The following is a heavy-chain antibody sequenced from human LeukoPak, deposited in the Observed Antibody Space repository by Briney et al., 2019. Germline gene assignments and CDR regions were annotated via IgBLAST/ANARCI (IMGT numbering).Heavy chain of an antibody. CDR2: IYSGGST. V-gene: IGHV3-53*01. CDR1: GFTVSSNY. J-gene: IGHJ4*02. CDR3: ARARYDILTGYPDRYFDY. Sequence: PGGSLRLSCAASGFTVSSNYMSWVRQAPGKGLEWVSVIYSGGSTYYADSVKGRFTISRDNSKNTLYLQMNSLRAEDTAVYYCARARYDILTGYPDRYFDYWGQGTLVTVSS. D-gene: IGHD3-9*01.